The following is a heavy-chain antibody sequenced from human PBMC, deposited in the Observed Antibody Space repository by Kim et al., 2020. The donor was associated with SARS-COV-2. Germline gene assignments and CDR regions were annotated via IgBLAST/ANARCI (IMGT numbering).Heavy chain of an antibody. D-gene: IGHD5-18*01. Sequence: SETLSLTCAVYGGSFSGYFWDWIRQPPGMRLDYMGEISQCGCINWHPSLYSRGIISLDTSKNRISLQLTSVTATATAVYFCVREIQVWGWNDYWGQGALVTVSS. CDR2: ISQCGCI. CDR3: VREIQVWGWNDY. V-gene: IGHV4-34*01. CDR1: GGSFSGYF. J-gene: IGHJ4*02.